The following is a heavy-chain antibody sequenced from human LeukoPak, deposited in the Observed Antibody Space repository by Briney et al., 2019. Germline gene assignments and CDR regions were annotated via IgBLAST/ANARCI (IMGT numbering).Heavy chain of an antibody. CDR1: GYTFSDHY. D-gene: IGHD2-2*01. V-gene: IGHV1-2*06. CDR3: ARQLETTSWFDY. J-gene: IGHJ4*02. CDR2: ISPNSGGT. Sequence: GASVKVSCKASGYTFSDHYLHWVRLAPGQGLEWMGRISPNSGGTDYAQKFQGKVTMTRDASISTVYMDLNRLRSDDTAIYYCARQLETTSWFDYWGQGTLVIVSS.